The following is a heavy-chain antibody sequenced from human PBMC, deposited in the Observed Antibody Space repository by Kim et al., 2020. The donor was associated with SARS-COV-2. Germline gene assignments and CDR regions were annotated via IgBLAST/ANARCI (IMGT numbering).Heavy chain of an antibody. CDR1: GFTFSSYA. Sequence: GGSLRLSCAASGFTFSSYAMHGVRQAPGKGLEWVAVIWYDGSNKYYADSVKGRFTISRDNSKNTLYLQMNSLRAEDTAVYYCAKDPGYSSSWIPRFDYWGQGTLVTVSS. J-gene: IGHJ4*02. D-gene: IGHD6-13*01. CDR2: IWYDGSNK. CDR3: AKDPGYSSSWIPRFDY. V-gene: IGHV3-33*06.